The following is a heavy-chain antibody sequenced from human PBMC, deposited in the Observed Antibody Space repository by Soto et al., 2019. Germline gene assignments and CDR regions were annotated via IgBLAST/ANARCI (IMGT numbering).Heavy chain of an antibody. V-gene: IGHV3-7*05. CDR2: IKQDGSEK. D-gene: IGHD2-15*01. CDR1: GFTFSSYW. CDR3: ASSVVVAALDAFDI. Sequence: EVQLVESGGGLVQPGGSLRLSCVASGFTFSSYWMSWVRQAPGKGLEWVANIKQDGSEKYYVDSVKGRFTTSRDNAKNSLYLQMNSLRAEDTAVYYCASSVVVAALDAFDIWGQGTMVTVSS. J-gene: IGHJ3*02.